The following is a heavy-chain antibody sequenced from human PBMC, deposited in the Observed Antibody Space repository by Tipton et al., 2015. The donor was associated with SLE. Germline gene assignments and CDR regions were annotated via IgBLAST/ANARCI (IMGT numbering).Heavy chain of an antibody. Sequence: TLSLTCTVSGGSISSYYWSWTRQSPGKGLEWIGNIYYVGSTNYNPSFKGRVTISVATSKNQFSLKLRSVTAADTAVYYCVRRGYNYWYFDLWGRGALVTVSS. V-gene: IGHV4-59*01. CDR1: GGSISSYY. CDR2: IYYVGST. CDR3: VRRGYNYWYFDL. J-gene: IGHJ2*01. D-gene: IGHD5-24*01.